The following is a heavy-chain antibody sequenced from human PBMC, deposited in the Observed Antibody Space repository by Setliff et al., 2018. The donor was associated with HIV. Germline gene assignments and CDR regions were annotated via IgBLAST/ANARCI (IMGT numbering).Heavy chain of an antibody. J-gene: IGHJ4*02. V-gene: IGHV3-7*03. CDR1: GFTFRNYW. D-gene: IGHD2-2*01. CDR3: ARVRCGSTDCH. CDR2: IKQDGREQ. Sequence: AGGSLRLSCAVSGFTFRNYWWSWLRQAPGKGLEWVANIKQDGREQNYVDSVKGRFTISRDNAKNSLYLQMNSLRAEDTAGDYCARVRCGSTDCHWGPGTLVTVSS.